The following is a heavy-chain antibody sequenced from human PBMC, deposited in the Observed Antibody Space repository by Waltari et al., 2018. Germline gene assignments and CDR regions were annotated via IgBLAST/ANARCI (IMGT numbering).Heavy chain of an antibody. CDR1: GGTFSSYS. CDR2: IVPICGTA. V-gene: IGHV1-69*14. Sequence: QVQLVKYGDEVKKPGSWVKVYCKASGGTFSSYSSSWLRQATGQGLEWMGGIVPICGTANYAQKYQGRVTITADKATSTAYMELSSLRSEDTAVYYCARGGLHDFWRTAFDIWGQGTMVTVSS. J-gene: IGHJ3*02. CDR3: ARGGLHDFWRTAFDI. D-gene: IGHD3-3*01.